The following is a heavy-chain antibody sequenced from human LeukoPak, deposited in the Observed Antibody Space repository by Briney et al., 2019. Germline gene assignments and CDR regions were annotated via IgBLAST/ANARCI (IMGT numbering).Heavy chain of an antibody. V-gene: IGHV3-15*01. Sequence: GGSLRLSCAASGVTFSNAWMSWVRQAPGKGLEWVGRIKSRTDGGTTDYATYVKGRFTISRDDSNTLFLQMSSLKPEDTAVYYCTTPGYCSGTTCYLFDYWGPGTLVTVSP. CDR2: IKSRTDGGTT. D-gene: IGHD2-2*01. CDR1: GVTFSNAW. CDR3: TTPGYCSGTTCYLFDY. J-gene: IGHJ4*02.